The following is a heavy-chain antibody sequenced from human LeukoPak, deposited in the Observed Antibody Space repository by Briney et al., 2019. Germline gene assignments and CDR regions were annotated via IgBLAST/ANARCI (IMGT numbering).Heavy chain of an antibody. CDR2: VRSKSDAGTM. CDR1: GFNFRTAW. J-gene: IGHJ6*04. V-gene: IGHV3-15*01. Sequence: GGSLRLSCTASGFNFRTAWMSWARQAPGKGLEWVGRVRSKSDAGTMDYAAHVEGRFTISRDDSKNMVYLDMNSLKTEDTAVYYCGGRRVWGNGTVVTVSS. CDR3: GGRRV. D-gene: IGHD3-16*01.